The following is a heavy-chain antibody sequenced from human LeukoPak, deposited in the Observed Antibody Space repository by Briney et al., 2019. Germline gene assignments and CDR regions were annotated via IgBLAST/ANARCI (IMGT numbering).Heavy chain of an antibody. J-gene: IGHJ5*02. Sequence: SETLSLTCTVSGGSISSYYWSWIRQPPGKGLEWIGYIYYSGSTNYNPSFKSRVTISVDTSKNQFSLKLSSVTAADTAVYYCARLGSSYANWFDPWGQGTLVTVSS. CDR2: IYYSGST. CDR3: ARLGSSYANWFDP. V-gene: IGHV4-59*01. D-gene: IGHD6-19*01. CDR1: GGSISSYY.